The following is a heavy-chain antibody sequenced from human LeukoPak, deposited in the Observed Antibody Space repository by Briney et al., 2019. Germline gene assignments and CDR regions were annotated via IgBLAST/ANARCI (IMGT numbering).Heavy chain of an antibody. CDR3: AXXPXXXGGDCSLGAXHI. CDR1: GGSTSSYY. D-gene: IGHD2-21*02. Sequence: SETLSLTCAVSGGSTSSYYWSWIRQSAGKGLEFIGRMHTSGYTNYNPSLNSRVTISVDKSKNQFSLKLTSVTAADTAMYYCAXXPXXXGGDCSLGAXHIWGQGTMVTVSS. CDR2: MHTSGYT. J-gene: IGHJ3*02. V-gene: IGHV4-4*07.